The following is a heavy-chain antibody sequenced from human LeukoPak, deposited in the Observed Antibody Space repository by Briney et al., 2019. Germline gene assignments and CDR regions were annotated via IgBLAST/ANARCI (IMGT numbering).Heavy chain of an antibody. Sequence: SVKVSCKSSGDMFSNFTISWGRQAPGQGLEWMGRIIPFFGTTNYAQKFQGRVSITTDGSTSTAYMELSSLTSEDTAVYYCARETIPILASNHYFDNWGQGTLVTVSS. J-gene: IGHJ4*02. V-gene: IGHV1-69*05. CDR2: IIPFFGTT. CDR3: ARETIPILASNHYFDN. D-gene: IGHD3-9*01. CDR1: GDMFSNFT.